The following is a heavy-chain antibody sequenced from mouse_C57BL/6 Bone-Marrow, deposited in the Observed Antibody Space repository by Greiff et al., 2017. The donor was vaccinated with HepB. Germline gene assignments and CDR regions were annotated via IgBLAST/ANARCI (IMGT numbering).Heavy chain of an antibody. V-gene: IGHV1-80*01. J-gene: IGHJ1*03. D-gene: IGHD1-1*01. CDR1: GYAFSSYW. Sequence: VQRVESGAELVKPGASVKISCKASGYAFSSYWMNWVKQRPGKGLEWIGQIYPGDGDTNYNGKFKGKATLTADKSSSTAYMQLSSLTSEDSAVYFCARGGTTVENVWGTGTTVTVSS. CDR3: ARGGTTVENV. CDR2: IYPGDGDT.